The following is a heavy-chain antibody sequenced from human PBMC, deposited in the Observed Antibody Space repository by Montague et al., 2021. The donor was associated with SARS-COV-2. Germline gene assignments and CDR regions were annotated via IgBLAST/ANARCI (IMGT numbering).Heavy chain of an antibody. Sequence: SETLSLTCTVTGDSVISDKYYWSWIRQPPGKGLEWIGFIYDSGSTSYNPSLHSRVTITIDTSKNQFSLILMCVTPADTAVYYCGKGSGYPWGQGTLVTVSS. CDR3: GKGSGYP. J-gene: IGHJ5*02. CDR1: GDSVISDKYY. CDR2: IYDSGST. V-gene: IGHV4-61*01. D-gene: IGHD3-22*01.